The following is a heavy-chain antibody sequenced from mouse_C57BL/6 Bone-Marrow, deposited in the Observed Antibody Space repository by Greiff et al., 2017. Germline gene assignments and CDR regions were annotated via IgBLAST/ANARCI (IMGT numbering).Heavy chain of an antibody. V-gene: IGHV14-4*01. Sequence: VQLQQSGAELVRPGASVKLSCTASGFNITDDYMHWVKQRPEQGLEWIGWIDPESGDTEYASKFQGKATITAATSSNTAYLQLSSLTSEDTAVYYCTTTSLSQPHFDYWGQGTTLTVSS. D-gene: IGHD6-1*01. J-gene: IGHJ2*01. CDR2: IDPESGDT. CDR3: TTTSLSQPHFDY. CDR1: GFNITDDY.